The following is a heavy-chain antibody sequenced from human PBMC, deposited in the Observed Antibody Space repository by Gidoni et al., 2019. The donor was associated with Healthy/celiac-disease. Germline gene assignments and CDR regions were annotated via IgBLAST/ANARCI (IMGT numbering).Heavy chain of an antibody. Sequence: EVQLVESGGVVVQPGGSLRLSCAASGFTFDDYTMHWVRQAPGKGLEWVSLISWDGGSTYYADSVKGRFTISRDNSKNSLYLQMNSLRTEDTALYYCAKSITMIVVVGALFDYWGQGTLVTVSS. J-gene: IGHJ4*02. CDR3: AKSITMIVVVGALFDY. CDR1: GFTFDDYT. D-gene: IGHD3-22*01. CDR2: ISWDGGST. V-gene: IGHV3-43*01.